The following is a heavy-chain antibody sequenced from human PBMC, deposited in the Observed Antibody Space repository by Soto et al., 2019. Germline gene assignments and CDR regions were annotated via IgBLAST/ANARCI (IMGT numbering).Heavy chain of an antibody. CDR2: IYYSGST. D-gene: IGHD5-18*01. Sequence: PSETLSLTCTVSGGSISSYYWSWIRQPPGKGLEWIGYIYYSGSTNYNPSLKSRVTISVDTSKNQFSLKLSSVTAADTAVYYCARGGGPQLLFKSNYYGMDVWGQGTKVT. V-gene: IGHV4-59*01. CDR1: GGSISSYY. J-gene: IGHJ6*02. CDR3: ARGGGPQLLFKSNYYGMDV.